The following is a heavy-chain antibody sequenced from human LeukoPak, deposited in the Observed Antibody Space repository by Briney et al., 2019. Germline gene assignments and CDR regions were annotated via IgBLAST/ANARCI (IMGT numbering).Heavy chain of an antibody. J-gene: IGHJ3*02. V-gene: IGHV3-33*01. CDR3: ASSSWGGGAFDI. CDR2: IWYDGSNK. D-gene: IGHD2-15*01. CDR1: GFTFSSYG. Sequence: PGGSLRLSCAASGFTFSSYGMHWVRQAPGKGLEWVAVIWYDGSNKYYADSVKGRFTISRDNSKNTLYLQMNSLSAEDTAVYYCASSSWGGGAFDIWGQGTMVTVSS.